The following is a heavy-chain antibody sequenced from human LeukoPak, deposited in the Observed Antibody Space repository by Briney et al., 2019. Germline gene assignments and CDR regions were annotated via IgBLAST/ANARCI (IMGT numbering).Heavy chain of an antibody. J-gene: IGHJ4*02. CDR2: IVVGSGNT. D-gene: IGHD2-15*01. CDR3: AAGWVCSGGSCYYYFDY. Sequence: TSVNVSCKASGFTFTSSAMQWVRQARGQRLEWIGWIVVGSGNTNYAQKFQERVTITRDMSTSTAYMELSSLRSEDTAVYYCAAGWVCSGGSCYYYFDYWGQGTLVTVCS. CDR1: GFTFTSSA. V-gene: IGHV1-58*02.